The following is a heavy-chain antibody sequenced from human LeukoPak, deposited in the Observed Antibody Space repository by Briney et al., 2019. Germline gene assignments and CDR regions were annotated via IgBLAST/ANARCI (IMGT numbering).Heavy chain of an antibody. CDR3: AKDLGRYYFSAFDM. CDR1: GFTFNDYA. J-gene: IGHJ3*02. V-gene: IGHV3-9*03. Sequence: PGRSLRLSCAASGFTFNDYAMHWVRQAPGKGLEWVSGTSWNSGRIVYADSVKGRFTISRDNAKNSLYLQMNSLRAEDMALYYCAKDLGRYYFSAFDMWGQGTMVTVSS. D-gene: IGHD3-10*01. CDR2: TSWNSGRI.